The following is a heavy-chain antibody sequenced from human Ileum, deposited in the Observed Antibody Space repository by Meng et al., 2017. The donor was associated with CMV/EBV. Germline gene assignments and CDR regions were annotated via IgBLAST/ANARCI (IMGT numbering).Heavy chain of an antibody. CDR1: GFMFSNYG. CDR3: ARDRLNIRGGLDS. J-gene: IGHJ4*02. V-gene: IGHV3-33*01. CDR2: IWYDGTNK. D-gene: IGHD2/OR15-2a*01. Sequence: GESLKISCAASGFMFSNYGMHWVRQAPGKGLEWVALIWYDGTNKYYGDSVKGRFAISRDDTENTLYLQMNSLRADDTAVYYCARDRLNIRGGLDSWGQGTLVTVSS.